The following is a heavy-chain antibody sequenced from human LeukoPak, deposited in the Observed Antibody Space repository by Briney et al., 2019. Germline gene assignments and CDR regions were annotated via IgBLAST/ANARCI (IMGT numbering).Heavy chain of an antibody. J-gene: IGHJ4*02. D-gene: IGHD3-10*01. Sequence: PGGSLRLSCAVSGFTFTDFYMTWIRQAPGKGLEWVSWISGSSSYTNYADSVKGRFTISRDNAKNSLYLQMNSLRDEDTAVYYCARVILKYYGSGPFAYWGQGTLVTVSS. V-gene: IGHV3-11*05. CDR2: ISGSSSYT. CDR1: GFTFTDFY. CDR3: ARVILKYYGSGPFAY.